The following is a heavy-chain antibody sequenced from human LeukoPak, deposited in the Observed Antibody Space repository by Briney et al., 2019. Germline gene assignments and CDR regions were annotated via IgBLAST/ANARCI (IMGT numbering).Heavy chain of an antibody. CDR2: IFYSGGT. D-gene: IGHD5-24*01. CDR3: VREMAIFSRGPFDY. CDR1: GGSISSNDYY. Sequence: PSETLSLTCTVSGGSISSNDYYWTWIRQPPGKGLEWIGYIFYSGGTYYNPSLKSRVTISVDTSKNQFSLRLNSVTVADTAVYYCVREMAIFSRGPFDYWGQGTLVTVSS. V-gene: IGHV4-30-4*08. J-gene: IGHJ4*02.